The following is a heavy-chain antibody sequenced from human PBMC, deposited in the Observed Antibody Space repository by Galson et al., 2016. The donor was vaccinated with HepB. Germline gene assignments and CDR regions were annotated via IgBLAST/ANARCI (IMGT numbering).Heavy chain of an antibody. CDR1: GFTVSSYA. J-gene: IGHJ4*02. D-gene: IGHD6-13*01. CDR3: AKGGIAAAGTPWGFDY. V-gene: IGHV3-23*01. Sequence: SLRLSCAASGFTVSSYAMSWVRQAPGKGLEWVSAISGSGGSTYYADSVKGRFTISRDNSKNTLYLQMNSLRAEDTDVDYCAKGGIAAAGTPWGFDYWGQGTRVTVSS. CDR2: ISGSGGST.